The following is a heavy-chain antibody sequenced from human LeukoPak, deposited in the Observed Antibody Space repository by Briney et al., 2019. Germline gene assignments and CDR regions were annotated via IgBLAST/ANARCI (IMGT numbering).Heavy chain of an antibody. Sequence: GGSRRLSCSASGFTFSRFAMTWVRQLPGRGLEWVSSISGNGHHTYYADSVKGRFSVSRDNSKNILYLQMDSLRADDSALYYCAKDANYYDSSGYLIPFDYWGQGTLVTVSS. CDR2: ISGNGHHT. J-gene: IGHJ4*02. V-gene: IGHV3-23*01. CDR3: AKDANYYDSSGYLIPFDY. CDR1: GFTFSRFA. D-gene: IGHD3-22*01.